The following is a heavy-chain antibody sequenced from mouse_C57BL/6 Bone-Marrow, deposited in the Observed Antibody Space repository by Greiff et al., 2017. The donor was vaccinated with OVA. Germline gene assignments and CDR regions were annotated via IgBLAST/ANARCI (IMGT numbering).Heavy chain of an antibody. V-gene: IGHV1-5*01. CDR2: IYPGNSDT. D-gene: IGHD1-1*01. CDR1: GYTFTSYW. Sequence: EVQLQQSGTVLARPGASVKMSCKTSGYTFTSYWMHWVQQRPGQGLEWIGAIYPGNSDTSYNQKFKGKAKLTAVTYTSTGYMELSILTNEDSAVYYCTRFYYYGSSPMYFDVWGTGTTVTVSS. CDR3: TRFYYYGSSPMYFDV. J-gene: IGHJ1*03.